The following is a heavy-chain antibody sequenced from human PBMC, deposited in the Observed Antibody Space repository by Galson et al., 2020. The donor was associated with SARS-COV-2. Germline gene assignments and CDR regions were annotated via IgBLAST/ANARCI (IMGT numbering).Heavy chain of an antibody. J-gene: IGHJ6*02. CDR1: GGTFSSYA. V-gene: IGHV1-69*13. D-gene: IGHD3-22*01. CDR3: ASGAWVVITYYYYGMDV. Sequence: SVKVSCKASGGTFSSYAISWVRQAPGHGLEWMGGILPIFGTANYAQKFQGRVTITADESTSTAYMELSSLRSEDTAVYYCASGAWVVITYYYYGMDVWGQGTTVTVSS. CDR2: ILPIFGTA.